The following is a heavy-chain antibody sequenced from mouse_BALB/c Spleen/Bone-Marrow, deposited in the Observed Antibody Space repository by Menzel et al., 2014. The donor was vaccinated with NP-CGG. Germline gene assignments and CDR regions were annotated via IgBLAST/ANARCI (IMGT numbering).Heavy chain of an antibody. V-gene: IGHV7-3*02. CDR3: ARDENYDIYWYFDV. CDR2: IRNKANSYTT. D-gene: IGHD1-1*01. CDR1: GFTFTDYY. Sequence: EVQLVESGGGLVQPGGSLRLSCATSGFTFTDYYMSWVRQTPGKALEWLGFIRNKANSYTTDYSVSVKGRFTISRDNSQSILYLQMNTLRAEDSATYYCARDENYDIYWYFDVWGAGTTVTVSS. J-gene: IGHJ1*01.